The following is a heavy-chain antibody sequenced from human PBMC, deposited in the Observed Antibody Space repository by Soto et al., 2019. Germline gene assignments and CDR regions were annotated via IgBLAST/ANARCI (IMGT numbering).Heavy chain of an antibody. Sequence: SETLSLTCDVSGGSISTGVYSWNWIRQPPGKGLEWVGYINHSGSTYDNPSLKSRVTMSVNRSKNQFSLNLTSVAAADTAVYFCARGHYRYAMDVWGQGTTVTVSS. CDR3: ARGHYRYAMDV. J-gene: IGHJ6*02. V-gene: IGHV4-30-2*01. CDR1: GGSISTGVYS. CDR2: INHSGST.